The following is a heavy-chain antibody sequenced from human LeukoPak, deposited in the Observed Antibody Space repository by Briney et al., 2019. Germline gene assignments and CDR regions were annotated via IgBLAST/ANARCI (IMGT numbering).Heavy chain of an antibody. D-gene: IGHD3-3*01. CDR1: GGSISSYY. CDR2: IYYSGST. J-gene: IGHJ5*02. V-gene: IGHV4-59*01. CDR3: ASSSLYDFWSGYYNS. Sequence: PSETLSLTCTVSGGSISSYYWSWIRQPPGKGLEWIGYIYYSGSTNYNPSLKSRVTISVDTSKNQFSLKLSSVTAADTAVYYCASSSLYDFWSGYYNSWGQGTLVTVSS.